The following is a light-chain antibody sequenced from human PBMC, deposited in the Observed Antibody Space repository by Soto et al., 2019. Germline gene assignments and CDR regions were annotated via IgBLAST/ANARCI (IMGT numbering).Light chain of an antibody. V-gene: IGKV2-28*01. J-gene: IGKJ1*01. CDR2: LGF. Sequence: DIVMTQSPLSLPVTPGEPASISCRSSQSLLYNNEYNYLDWCLQKPGQSPQLLIFLGFKRASGVPDRFSGSGSGTDFTLKISRVEAEDVGVYFCMQGLQAPWTFGQGTKVDIK. CDR3: MQGLQAPWT. CDR1: QSLLYNNEYNY.